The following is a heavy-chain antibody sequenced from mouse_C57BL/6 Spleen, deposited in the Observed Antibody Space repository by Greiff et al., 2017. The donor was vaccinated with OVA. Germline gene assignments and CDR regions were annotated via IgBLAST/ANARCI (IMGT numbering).Heavy chain of an antibody. J-gene: IGHJ2*01. CDR3: ARSVLYYGSFDY. Sequence: QVQLQQSGAELVRPGASVKLSCKASGYTFTDYYINWVKQRPGQGLEWIARIYPGSGNTYYNEKFKGKATLTAEQSSSTAYMQLSSLTSEDSAVYFCARSVLYYGSFDYWGQGTTLTVSS. CDR1: GYTFTDYY. CDR2: IYPGSGNT. V-gene: IGHV1-76*01. D-gene: IGHD1-1*01.